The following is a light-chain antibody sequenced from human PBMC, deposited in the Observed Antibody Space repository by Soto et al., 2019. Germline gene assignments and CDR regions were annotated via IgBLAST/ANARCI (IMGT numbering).Light chain of an antibody. J-gene: IGKJ1*01. Sequence: DIQMTQSPSTLSASVGDRVTITCRASQSISSWLAWYQQNPGKAPKLLIYKASSLESGVPSRFSVSGSGTEFTLTISSLQPDDFATYYCQQYNSYPWTFGQGTKVEIK. CDR3: QQYNSYPWT. CDR1: QSISSW. CDR2: KAS. V-gene: IGKV1-5*03.